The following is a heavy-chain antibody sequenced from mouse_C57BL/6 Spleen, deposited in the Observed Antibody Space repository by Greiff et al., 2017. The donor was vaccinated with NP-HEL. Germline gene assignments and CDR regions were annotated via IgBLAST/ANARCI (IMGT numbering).Heavy chain of an antibody. Sequence: QVQLKQSGAELLKPGDSVKLTCTATGYTFTGYWIEWVQQRPGHGLEWIGELLTGSGSTNYNEKFKDKATFTADTSTNTAYMQLHSLTTEYSAIYYCARPINDYQYYYALDYWGQGTSLTVSS. CDR2: LLTGSGST. D-gene: IGHD2-4*01. CDR1: GYTFTGYW. J-gene: IGHJ4*01. CDR3: ARPINDYQYYYALDY. V-gene: IGHV1-9*01.